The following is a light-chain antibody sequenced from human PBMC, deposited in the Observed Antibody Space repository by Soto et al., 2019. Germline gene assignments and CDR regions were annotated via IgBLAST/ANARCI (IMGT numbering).Light chain of an antibody. CDR2: GNS. J-gene: IGLJ1*01. V-gene: IGLV1-40*01. Sequence: QSVLTQPPSVSGAPGQRVTISCTVSSSNIGAGYDVHWYHQLPGTSPKVLIYGNSNRPSGVPDRFSGSKSGTSASLAITGLQAEDEADYYCQSYDSSLRGYVFGTGTKLTVL. CDR3: QSYDSSLRGYV. CDR1: SSNIGAGYD.